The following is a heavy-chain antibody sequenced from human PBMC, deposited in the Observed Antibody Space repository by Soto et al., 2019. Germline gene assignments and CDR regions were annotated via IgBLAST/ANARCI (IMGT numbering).Heavy chain of an antibody. V-gene: IGHV3-30-3*01. D-gene: IGHD5-12*01. Sequence: QVQLVESWGGVVQPGRSLRLSCAASGFTFSSYAMHWVRQAPGKGLEWGAVISYDGSNKYYADSVKGRFTISRDNSKNTLYLQMNSLRAEDTAVYYCARDEDEEMATINAFDIWGQGTMVTVSS. CDR2: ISYDGSNK. J-gene: IGHJ3*02. CDR1: GFTFSSYA. CDR3: ARDEDEEMATINAFDI.